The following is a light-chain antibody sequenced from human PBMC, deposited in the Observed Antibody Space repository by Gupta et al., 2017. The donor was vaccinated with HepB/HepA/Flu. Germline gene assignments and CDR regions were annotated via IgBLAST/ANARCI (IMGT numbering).Light chain of an antibody. V-gene: IGLV2-23*02. CDR3: CSYARSSSLF. Sequence: QSALTQPASVSGSPGQSITICCTGTSNDVGSYNFVSWYQQYPGKAPKLMIYEVTKRPSGVSNRFSGSKSGNTASLTISGLQAEDEADYYCCSYARSSSLFFGRGTKLTVI. CDR2: EVT. CDR1: SNDVGSYNF. J-gene: IGLJ2*01.